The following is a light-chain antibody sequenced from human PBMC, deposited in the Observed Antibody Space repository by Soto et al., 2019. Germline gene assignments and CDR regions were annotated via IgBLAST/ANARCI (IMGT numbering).Light chain of an antibody. J-gene: IGLJ1*01. CDR3: CSYAGSSTFYV. CDR2: EGT. V-gene: IGLV2-23*01. Sequence: QSALTQPASVSGAPGQSITISCTGTSSDVGNYNLVPWYQQHPGKAPKLMIYEGTKRPSGVSDRFSGSKSGNTASLTISGLQAEDEADYYCCSYAGSSTFYVFGTGTKVTVL. CDR1: SSDVGNYNL.